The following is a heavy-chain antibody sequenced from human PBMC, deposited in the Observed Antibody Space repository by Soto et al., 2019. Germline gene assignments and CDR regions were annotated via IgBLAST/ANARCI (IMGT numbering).Heavy chain of an antibody. CDR3: YPGPGPDMDD. J-gene: IGHJ4*02. V-gene: IGHV3-33*01. CDR2: IWYDGSNK. Sequence: PGGSLRLSCAASGFTFSSYGMHWVRQAPGKGLEWVAVIWYDGSNKYYADSVKGRFTISRDNSKNTLYLQMNSLRAEDTAVYYCYPGPGPDMDDWGQGIRVTVAS. CDR1: GFTFSSYG.